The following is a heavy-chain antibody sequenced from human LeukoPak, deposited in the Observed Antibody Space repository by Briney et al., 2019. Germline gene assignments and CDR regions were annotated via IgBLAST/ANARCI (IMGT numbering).Heavy chain of an antibody. D-gene: IGHD1-26*01. CDR2: ISWNSGSI. CDR3: AKEGGGATGGAFDY. J-gene: IGHJ4*02. Sequence: GGSLRLSCAASGFTFDDYAMHWVRQAPGKGLEWVSGISWNSGSIGYADSVKGRFTISRDNAKNSLYLQMNSLRAEDTALYYRAKEGGGATGGAFDYWGQGTLVTVSS. CDR1: GFTFDDYA. V-gene: IGHV3-9*01.